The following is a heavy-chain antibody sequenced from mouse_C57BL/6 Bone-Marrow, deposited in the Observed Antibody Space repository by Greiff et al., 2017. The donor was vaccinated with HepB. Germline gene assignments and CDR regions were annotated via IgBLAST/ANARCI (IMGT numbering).Heavy chain of an antibody. CDR1: GFTFSSYT. D-gene: IGHD1-1*01. J-gene: IGHJ1*03. Sequence: EVQLVESGGGLVKPGGSLKLSCAASGFTFSSYTMSWVRQTPEKRLEWVATISGGGGNTYYPDSVKGRFTISRDNAKNTLYLQMSSLRSEDTALYYCARHNYYGSSYNWYFDVWGTGTTVTVSS. V-gene: IGHV5-9*01. CDR2: ISGGGGNT. CDR3: ARHNYYGSSYNWYFDV.